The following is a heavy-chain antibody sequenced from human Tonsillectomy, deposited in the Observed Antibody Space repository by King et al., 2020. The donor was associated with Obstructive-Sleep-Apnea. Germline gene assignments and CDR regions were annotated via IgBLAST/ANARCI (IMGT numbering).Heavy chain of an antibody. CDR1: GFTFINYG. V-gene: IGHV3-30*02. CDR3: AKAGDIVVVPAAMMLPYSYYGMDV. J-gene: IGHJ6*02. D-gene: IGHD2-2*01. CDR2: IQYDGSNQ. Sequence: QLVQSGGGVVQPGRSLRLSCAASGFTFINYGMHWVRQAPGKGLEWVAFIQYDGSNQYYADSVKGRFTISRDDSKNTLYLQMNSLRAEDTAVYYCAKAGDIVVVPAAMMLPYSYYGMDVWGQGTTVTVSS.